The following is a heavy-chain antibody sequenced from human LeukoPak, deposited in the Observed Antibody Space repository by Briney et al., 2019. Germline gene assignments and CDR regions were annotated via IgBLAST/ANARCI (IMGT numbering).Heavy chain of an antibody. V-gene: IGHV1-2*02. D-gene: IGHD3-22*01. J-gene: IGHJ5*02. CDR1: GYTFTGYY. CDR3: ARGPYYSDNSGYSHT. CDR2: IYPNSGGT. Sequence: ASVKVSCKASGYTFTGYYMHWVRQAPGQGLEWMGWIYPNSGGTNYAQKFQGRVTMTRDTSINTAYMELSRLRSDDTAMYYCARGPYYSDNSGYSHTWGQGTLVTVSS.